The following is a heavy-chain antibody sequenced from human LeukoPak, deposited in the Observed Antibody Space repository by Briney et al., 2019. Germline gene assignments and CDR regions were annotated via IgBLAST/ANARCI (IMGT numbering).Heavy chain of an antibody. D-gene: IGHD6-19*01. CDR3: AKTGRWLVYYYYGMDV. CDR1: GFTFSSYG. CDR2: ISYDGSNK. Sequence: GGSLRLSCAASGFTFSSYGMHWVRQAPGKGLEWVAVISYDGSNKYYADSVKGRFTISRDNSKNTLYLQMNSLRAEDTAVYYCAKTGRWLVYYYYGMDVWGQGTTVTVSS. V-gene: IGHV3-30*18. J-gene: IGHJ6*02.